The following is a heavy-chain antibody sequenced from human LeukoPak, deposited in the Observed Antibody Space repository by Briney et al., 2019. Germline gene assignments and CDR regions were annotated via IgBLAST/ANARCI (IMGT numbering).Heavy chain of an antibody. CDR1: GGSISSGAYY. D-gene: IGHD6-13*01. V-gene: IGHV4-30-4*01. CDR2: IYYSGST. CDR3: ARGDSSSWAITI. J-gene: IGHJ1*01. Sequence: SQSQSLTCTVSGGSISSGAYYWSWIRQPPGKGLEWIGYIYYSGSTYYNPSLKSRVTISVDTSKSQFSLKLSSVTAADTAVYYCARGDSSSWAITIWGQGSLLTVSS.